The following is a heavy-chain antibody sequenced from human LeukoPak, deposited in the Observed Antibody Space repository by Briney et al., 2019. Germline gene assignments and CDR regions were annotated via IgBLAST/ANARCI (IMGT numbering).Heavy chain of an antibody. Sequence: ASVKVSCKASGYTFTSYYMHWVRRAPGQGLEWMGIINPSGGSTSYAQKFQGRVTMTRDTSTSTVYMELSSLRSEDTAVYYCARDRLGDTAMEGWYYYGMDVWGQGTTVTVSS. D-gene: IGHD5-18*01. CDR1: GYTFTSYY. V-gene: IGHV1-46*01. CDR3: ARDRLGDTAMEGWYYYGMDV. J-gene: IGHJ6*02. CDR2: INPSGGST.